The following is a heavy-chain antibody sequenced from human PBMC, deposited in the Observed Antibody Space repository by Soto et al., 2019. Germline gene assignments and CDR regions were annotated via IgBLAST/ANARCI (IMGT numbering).Heavy chain of an antibody. CDR2: IWYDGSNK. V-gene: IGHV3-33*01. D-gene: IGHD1-26*01. J-gene: IGHJ4*02. CDR3: ARDGGGRSPEY. CDR1: GFTFSSYG. Sequence: QVQLVESGGGVVQPGRSLRLSCAASGFTFSSYGMHWVRQAPGKGLEWVALIWYDGSNKYSADSVKGRFTISRDNSMNSVYLQMSSLRAEDTALYYCARDGGGRSPEYWGQGTLVTVSS.